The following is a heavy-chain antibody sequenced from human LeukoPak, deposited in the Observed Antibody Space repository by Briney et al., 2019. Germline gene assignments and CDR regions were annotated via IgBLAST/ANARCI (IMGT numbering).Heavy chain of an antibody. CDR2: ISYDGSNK. J-gene: IGHJ4*02. CDR3: AKDPFGGDYAELFDY. D-gene: IGHD4-17*01. Sequence: GRSLRLSCAASGFTFSSYGMHWVRQAPGKGLEWVAVISYDGSNKYYADSVKGRFTISRDNSKNTLYLQMNSLRAEDTAVYYCAKDPFGGDYAELFDYWGRGTLVTVSS. V-gene: IGHV3-30*18. CDR1: GFTFSSYG.